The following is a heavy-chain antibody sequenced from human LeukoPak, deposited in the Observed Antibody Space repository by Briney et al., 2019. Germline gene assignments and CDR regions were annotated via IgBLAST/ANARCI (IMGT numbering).Heavy chain of an antibody. Sequence: SETLSLTCTVSGGSISNYFWSWIRQPAGKGLEWIGRIFSNGNTNYYPSLKSRLTMSVDTSKNQFSLKLSSVTAADTAVYYCARRREYYFDSSASYYYFDYWGQGILVTVSS. CDR3: ARRREYYFDSSASYYYFDY. V-gene: IGHV4-4*07. CDR2: IFSNGNT. CDR1: GGSISNYF. J-gene: IGHJ4*02. D-gene: IGHD3-22*01.